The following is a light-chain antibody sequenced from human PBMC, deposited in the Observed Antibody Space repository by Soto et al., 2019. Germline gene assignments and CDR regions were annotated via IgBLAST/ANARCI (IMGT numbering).Light chain of an antibody. V-gene: IGKV3-15*01. Sequence: EIVMTQSPATLSLSPGERVTLSCRASQSVRSNLAWYQQKPGQVPRVLIYGASTRAIGIPDRFSGSGSGTECTLTISSRQSEDFAVCYCQQYNHVWGFGGGTKVEIK. CDR3: QQYNHVWG. CDR2: GAS. CDR1: QSVRSN. J-gene: IGKJ4*01.